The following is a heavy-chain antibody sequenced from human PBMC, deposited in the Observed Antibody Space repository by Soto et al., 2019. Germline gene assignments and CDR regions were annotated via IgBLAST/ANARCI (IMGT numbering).Heavy chain of an antibody. CDR1: GGTFSSYA. J-gene: IGHJ3*02. CDR2: IVPTFGTA. Sequence: QVQLVQSGAEVKKPGSSVKVSCKASGGTFSSYAISWVRQAPGQGLEWMGGIVPTFGTANYAQKFQGRVTMTADESTSTAYMEMSSLRSEDRVVYYCARDGTRGAQVGAFDIWGQGTMVTVSS. V-gene: IGHV1-69*01. CDR3: ARDGTRGAQVGAFDI. D-gene: IGHD3-10*01.